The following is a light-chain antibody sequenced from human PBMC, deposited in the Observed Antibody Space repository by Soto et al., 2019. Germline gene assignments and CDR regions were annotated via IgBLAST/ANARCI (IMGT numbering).Light chain of an antibody. Sequence: QSVLTQPPSASGTPGQRGTISCSGSSSNMGSNYVYWYQQIPGRAPKLLIYKNDQRPSGVPDRFSGSKSGTSASLANSGLRSEDEADYYCAAWDASLSGPVFGGGTQLTVL. V-gene: IGLV1-47*01. J-gene: IGLJ7*01. CDR3: AAWDASLSGPV. CDR1: SSNMGSNY. CDR2: KND.